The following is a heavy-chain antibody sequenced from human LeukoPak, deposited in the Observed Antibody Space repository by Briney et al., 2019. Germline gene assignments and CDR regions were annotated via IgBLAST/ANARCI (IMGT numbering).Heavy chain of an antibody. J-gene: IGHJ2*01. D-gene: IGHD3-16*01. V-gene: IGHV4-59*08. CDR1: DGSISSYY. CDR2: IYYSGST. Sequence: SGILSLTCSVLDGSISSYYWSWFRKPPGKGLEWIGYIYYSGSTNYNPSLKSRVTISVDTSKNQFSLKLSSVTAADTAVYYCARRPPMGDFDLWGRGTLVTVSS. CDR3: ARRPPMGDFDL.